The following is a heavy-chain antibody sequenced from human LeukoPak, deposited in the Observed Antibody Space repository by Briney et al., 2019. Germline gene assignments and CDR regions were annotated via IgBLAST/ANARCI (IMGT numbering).Heavy chain of an antibody. CDR1: GGSFSGYY. J-gene: IGHJ3*02. D-gene: IGHD2-21*02. V-gene: IGHV4-59*08. Sequence: SETLSLTCAVYGGSFSGYYWSWIRQPPGKGLEWIGYIYYSGSTNYNPSLKSRVTISVDTSKNQFSLKLSSVTAADTAVYYCAGTIYCGGDCYPNGAFDIWGQGTMVTVSS. CDR2: IYYSGST. CDR3: AGTIYCGGDCYPNGAFDI.